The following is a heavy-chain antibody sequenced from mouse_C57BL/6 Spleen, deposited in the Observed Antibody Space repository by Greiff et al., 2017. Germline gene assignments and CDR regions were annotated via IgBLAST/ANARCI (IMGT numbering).Heavy chain of an antibody. CDR3: AREGDYYGSSYGWFAY. CDR1: GFTFSDYY. V-gene: IGHV5-16*01. D-gene: IGHD1-1*01. J-gene: IGHJ3*01. Sequence: EVMLVESEGGLVQPGSSMKLSCTASGFTFSDYYMAWVRQVPEKGLEWVANINYDGSSTYYLDSLKSRFIISRDNAKNILYLQMSSLKSEDTATYYCAREGDYYGSSYGWFAYWGQGTLVTVSA. CDR2: INYDGSST.